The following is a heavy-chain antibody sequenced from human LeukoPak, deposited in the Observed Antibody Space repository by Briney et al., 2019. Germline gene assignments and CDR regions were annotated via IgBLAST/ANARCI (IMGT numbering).Heavy chain of an antibody. D-gene: IGHD6-13*01. J-gene: IGHJ3*02. CDR2: IYSSGTT. CDR3: ARDSSSWGSDAFDI. V-gene: IGHV4-4*07. CDR1: GGSISNYY. Sequence: SETLSLTCTVSGGSISNYYWSWIRQPAGKGLEWIGRIYSSGTTIYNPSLKSRVTMSVDTSKNQFSLKLSSVTAADTAVYYCARDSSSWGSDAFDIWGQGTMVTVSS.